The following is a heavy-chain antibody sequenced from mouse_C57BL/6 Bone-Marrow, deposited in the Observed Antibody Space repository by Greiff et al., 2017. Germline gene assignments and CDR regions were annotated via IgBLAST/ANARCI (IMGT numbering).Heavy chain of an antibody. CDR1: GFSLTGYG. CDR2: IWRGGST. D-gene: IGHD2-4*01. Sequence: QVQLQQSGPGLVQPSPSLSISCTVSGFSLTGYGVHWVRQSPGKGLEWLGVIWRGGSTDYYAAFMSRLSITKDNSTSQVFFKMNSLQADDTAIYYCAKFYYDYLYAMDYWGQGTSVTVSS. CDR3: AKFYYDYLYAMDY. J-gene: IGHJ4*01. V-gene: IGHV2-5*01.